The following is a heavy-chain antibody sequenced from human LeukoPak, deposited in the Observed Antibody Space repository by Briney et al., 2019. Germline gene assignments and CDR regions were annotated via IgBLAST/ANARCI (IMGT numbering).Heavy chain of an antibody. Sequence: GGSLRLSCAASGFTFSDHYMDWVRQAPGKGLEWVGRTRNKANSYTTEYAASGKGRFTISRDDSKNSLYLQMNSLKTEDTAVYYCAREGKRITLVRGVITPRGSYYLDVWGKGTTVTVSS. V-gene: IGHV3-72*01. CDR2: TRNKANSYTT. CDR1: GFTFSDHY. D-gene: IGHD3-10*01. J-gene: IGHJ6*03. CDR3: AREGKRITLVRGVITPRGSYYLDV.